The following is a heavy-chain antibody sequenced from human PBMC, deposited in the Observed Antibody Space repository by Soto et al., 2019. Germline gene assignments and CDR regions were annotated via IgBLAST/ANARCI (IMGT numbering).Heavy chain of an antibody. J-gene: IGHJ4*02. Sequence: PGGSLRLSCAASGFTFSSYAMSWVRQAPGKGLEWVSAISGSGGSTYYADSVKGRFTISRDNSKNTLYLQMNSLRAEDTAVYYCAKSPSYYYDSSGYYYGVPRYFDYWGQGTLVTVSS. D-gene: IGHD3-22*01. V-gene: IGHV3-23*01. CDR3: AKSPSYYYDSSGYYYGVPRYFDY. CDR1: GFTFSSYA. CDR2: ISGSGGST.